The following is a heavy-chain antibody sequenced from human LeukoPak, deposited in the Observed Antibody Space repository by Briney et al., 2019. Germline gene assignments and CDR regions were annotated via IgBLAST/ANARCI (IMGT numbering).Heavy chain of an antibody. Sequence: SVKVSCKASGGTFSSYAISWVRQAPGQGLEWMGRIIPIFGTANYAQKFQGRVTITTDESTSTAYMELSSLRSEDTAVYYCAREWAGDRQFRDYWGQGTLVTVSS. CDR3: AREWAGDRQFRDY. CDR1: GGTFSSYA. CDR2: IIPIFGTA. J-gene: IGHJ4*02. V-gene: IGHV1-69*05. D-gene: IGHD2-21*01.